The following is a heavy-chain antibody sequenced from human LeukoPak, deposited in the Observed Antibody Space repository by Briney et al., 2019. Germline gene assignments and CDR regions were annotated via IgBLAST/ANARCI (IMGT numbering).Heavy chain of an antibody. CDR3: ARDHVRITIFGVVTPPPGGYMDV. J-gene: IGHJ6*03. D-gene: IGHD3-3*01. CDR2: INSDGSST. CDR1: GFTFSSYW. Sequence: GGSLRLSCAASGFTFSSYWMHWVRHAPGKGLVWVSRINSDGSSTSYADSVKGRFTISRDNAKNTLYLQMNSLRAEDTAVYYCARDHVRITIFGVVTPPPGGYMDVWGKGTTVTVSS. V-gene: IGHV3-74*01.